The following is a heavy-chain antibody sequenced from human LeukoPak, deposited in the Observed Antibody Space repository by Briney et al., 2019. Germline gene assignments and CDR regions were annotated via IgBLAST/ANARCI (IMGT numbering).Heavy chain of an antibody. CDR1: GGSISSYY. V-gene: IGHV4-59*12. CDR2: IYYSGST. J-gene: IGHJ6*02. Sequence: PSETLSLTCTVSGGSISSYYWSWIRQPAGKGLEWIGYIYYSGSTNYNPSLKSRVTISVDTSKNQFSLKLSSVTAADTAVYYCARDGRPQYYDFWSGYSGMDVWGQGTTVTVSS. CDR3: ARDGRPQYYDFWSGYSGMDV. D-gene: IGHD3-3*01.